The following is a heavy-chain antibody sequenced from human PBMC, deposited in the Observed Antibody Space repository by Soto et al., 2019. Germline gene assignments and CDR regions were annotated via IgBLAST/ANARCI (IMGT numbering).Heavy chain of an antibody. CDR2: IYSGGNT. CDR1: GFTVSSNY. V-gene: IGHV3-66*01. Sequence: GGSLRLSCAASGFTVSSNYMSWVRQAPGKGLEWVSVIYSGGNTYYADFVKGRFTISRDNSKNTLYLQMNSLRAEDTAVYYCAREFGSGYLDYWGQGTLVTVSS. CDR3: AREFGSGYLDY. J-gene: IGHJ4*02. D-gene: IGHD2-15*01.